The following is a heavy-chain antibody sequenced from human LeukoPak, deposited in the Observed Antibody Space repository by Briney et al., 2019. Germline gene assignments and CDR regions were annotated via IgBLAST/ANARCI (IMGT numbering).Heavy chain of an antibody. Sequence: PGRSLRLSCAASGFTFSSYGMHWVRQAPGKGLEWVAVISYDGSNKYYADSVKGRFTISRDNSKNTLYLQMNSLRAEDTAVYYCAKESSGWSKDFDYWGQGTLVTVSS. D-gene: IGHD6-19*01. CDR2: ISYDGSNK. CDR1: GFTFSSYG. CDR3: AKESSGWSKDFDY. J-gene: IGHJ4*02. V-gene: IGHV3-30*18.